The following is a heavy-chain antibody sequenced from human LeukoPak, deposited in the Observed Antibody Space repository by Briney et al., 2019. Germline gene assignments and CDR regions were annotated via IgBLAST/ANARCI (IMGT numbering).Heavy chain of an antibody. D-gene: IGHD3-16*01. CDR1: GYTLSSYD. Sequence: ASVKVSCKASGYTLSSYDINWVRQATGQGLEWMGWMNPNSGNTGYAQKFQGRVTMTRNTSISTAYMELSSLRSEDTAVYYCAGSHPLNSNNDYYTPFDYWGQGTLVTVSS. CDR3: AGSHPLNSNNDYYTPFDY. J-gene: IGHJ4*02. CDR2: MNPNSGNT. V-gene: IGHV1-8*01.